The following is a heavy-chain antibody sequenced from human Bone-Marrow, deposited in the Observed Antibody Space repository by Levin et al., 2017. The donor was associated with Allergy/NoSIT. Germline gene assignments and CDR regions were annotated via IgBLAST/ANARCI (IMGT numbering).Heavy chain of an antibody. V-gene: IGHV3-23*01. CDR3: ASGGWYGDDY. D-gene: IGHD6-19*01. CDR1: AFTFTSYA. Sequence: GGSLRLSCAASAFTFTSYAMSWVRQAPGKGLEWVSTITGSRSTTYYADSVKGRFTISRDNSENTLYLQMKSLRAEDTAVYYCASGGWYGDDYWGQGTLVTVSS. J-gene: IGHJ4*02. CDR2: ITGSRSTT.